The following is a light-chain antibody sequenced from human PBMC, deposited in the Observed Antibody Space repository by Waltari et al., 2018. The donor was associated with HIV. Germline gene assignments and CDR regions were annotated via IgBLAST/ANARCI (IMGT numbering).Light chain of an antibody. V-gene: IGLV1-47*01. CDR1: SPHIGSFY. CDR2: RNT. CDR3: ATWGDSVSGVV. J-gene: IGLJ2*01. Sequence: QSVLTQPPSASGTPGHGVTISYSGCSPHIGSFYVYWYQPLPGTSPHILIYRNTQRPSGVPERFSGSKSGTSASLAISGLRSEDEADYYCATWGDSVSGVVFGGGTKLTVL.